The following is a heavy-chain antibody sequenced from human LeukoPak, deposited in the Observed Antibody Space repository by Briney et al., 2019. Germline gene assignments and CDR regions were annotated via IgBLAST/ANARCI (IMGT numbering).Heavy chain of an antibody. CDR1: GFTFSSSA. CDR3: AKLDPGSGSIHS. D-gene: IGHD3-10*01. Sequence: GGSLRLSCSASGFTFSSSAMTWVPQATGKGLEWISAISGSGGSTYYGYCVKGRFTISRDNAKNTLYVQMNSLRAEDTVVYYCAKLDPGSGSIHSWGQGTLVTVSS. V-gene: IGHV3-23*01. J-gene: IGHJ4*02. CDR2: ISGSGGST.